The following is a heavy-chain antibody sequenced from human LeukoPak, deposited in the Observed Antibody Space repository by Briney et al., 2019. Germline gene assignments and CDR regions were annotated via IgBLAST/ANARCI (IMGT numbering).Heavy chain of an antibody. CDR2: IYYSGST. Sequence: PSETLSLTCTVSGGSISSSSYYWGWIRQPPGKGLEWIGSIYYSGSTYYNPSLKSRVTISVDTSKNQFSLKLSSVTAADTAVYHCASGAVDTEFHYWGQGTLVTVSS. J-gene: IGHJ4*02. CDR1: GGSISSSSYY. CDR3: ASGAVDTEFHY. V-gene: IGHV4-39*01. D-gene: IGHD5-18*01.